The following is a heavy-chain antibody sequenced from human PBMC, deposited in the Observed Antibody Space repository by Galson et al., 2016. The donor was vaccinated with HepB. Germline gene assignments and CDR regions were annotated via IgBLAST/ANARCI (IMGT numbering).Heavy chain of an antibody. CDR1: GFTFKKDW. CDR2: IKPDGREA. Sequence: SLRLSCAVSGFTFKKDWMSWVRQAPGKGLEWVANIKPDGREAYYVDSVGGRFTVSRDNAKNSLYLQMNSLRVEDTAVYYCARGTWTREAWGQGTLVTVPS. J-gene: IGHJ5*02. D-gene: IGHD3/OR15-3a*01. CDR3: ARGTWTREA. V-gene: IGHV3-7*03.